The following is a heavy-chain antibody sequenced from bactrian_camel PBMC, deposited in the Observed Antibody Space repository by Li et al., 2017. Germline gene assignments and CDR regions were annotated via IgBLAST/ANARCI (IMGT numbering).Heavy chain of an antibody. J-gene: IGHJ4*01. CDR3: AASRMSVCAGGAFVHYTL. V-gene: IGHV3S63*01. D-gene: IGHD7*01. Sequence: VQLVESGGGSVQAGGSLALSCVATEYTYNSYCMAWFRQSPQTSWLERERVARIGIDGTTTYADSVKGRFTISRDNPENTLTLQMNDLKPEDTGTYYCAASRMSVCAGGAFVHYTLWGQGTQVTVS. CDR2: IGIDGTT. CDR1: EYTYNSYC.